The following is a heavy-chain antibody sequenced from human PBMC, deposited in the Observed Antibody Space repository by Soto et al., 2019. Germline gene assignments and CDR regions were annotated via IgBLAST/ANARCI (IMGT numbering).Heavy chain of an antibody. Sequence: SETLSLTCAVSGGSIGSGGHSWSWIRQPPGKGLEWIGYIYHSGSTYYNPSLKSRVTISVDRSKNQFSLKLSSVTAADTAVYYCARARLRELYYFDYWGQGTLVTVS. V-gene: IGHV4-30-2*01. CDR3: ARARLRELYYFDY. CDR2: IYHSGST. D-gene: IGHD5-12*01. CDR1: GGSIGSGGHS. J-gene: IGHJ4*02.